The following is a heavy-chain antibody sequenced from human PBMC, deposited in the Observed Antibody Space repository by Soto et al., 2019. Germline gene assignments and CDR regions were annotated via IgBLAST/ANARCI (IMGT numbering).Heavy chain of an antibody. CDR2: IYYSGST. D-gene: IGHD3-10*01. CDR1: GGSISSYY. J-gene: IGHJ6*02. Sequence: QVQLQESGPGLVKPSETLSLTCTVSGGSISSYYWSWIRQPPGKGLEWIGYIYYSGSTNYNPSHKSCVTRSVHTSKNQFPPMPNPVTAADTAVSYCAKEGVSISRYYYYGMDVWGQGTTVTVSS. V-gene: IGHV4-59*01. CDR3: AKEGVSISRYYYYGMDV.